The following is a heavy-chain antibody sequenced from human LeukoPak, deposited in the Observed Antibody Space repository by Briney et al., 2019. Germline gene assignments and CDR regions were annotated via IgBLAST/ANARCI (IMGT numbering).Heavy chain of an antibody. D-gene: IGHD2-15*01. J-gene: IGHJ4*02. CDR2: IKQDGSEK. Sequence: GGSLRLSCAASGFTFSDYWMTWVRQAPGKGLEWVANIKQDGSEKYYVDSVKGRFTVSRDNAKNSLYLQMNSLRAEDTAVYYCARDLVGGAFDYWGQGTLVTVSS. V-gene: IGHV3-7*01. CDR3: ARDLVGGAFDY. CDR1: GFTFSDYW.